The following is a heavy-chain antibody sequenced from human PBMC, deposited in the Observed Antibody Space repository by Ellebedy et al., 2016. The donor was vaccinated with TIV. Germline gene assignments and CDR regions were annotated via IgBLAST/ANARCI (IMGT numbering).Heavy chain of an antibody. Sequence: PGGSLRLSCAASGFTFSSYWMHWVRQAPGKGLVWVSRINSDGSSTSYADSVKGRFTISRDNAKNTLYLQMNSLRAEDTAVYYCAREFYSSGVDYWGQGTLVTVSS. V-gene: IGHV3-74*01. J-gene: IGHJ4*02. CDR2: INSDGSST. CDR1: GFTFSSYW. D-gene: IGHD6-19*01. CDR3: AREFYSSGVDY.